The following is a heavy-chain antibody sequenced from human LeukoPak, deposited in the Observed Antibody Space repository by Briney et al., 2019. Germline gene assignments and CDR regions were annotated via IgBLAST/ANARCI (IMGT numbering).Heavy chain of an antibody. CDR3: AKDVYSDWVQLWPPYFDY. V-gene: IGHV3-23*01. J-gene: IGHJ4*02. CDR2: ISGSGGST. Sequence: PGGSLRLSCAASGFTFSSYAMSWVRQAPGKGLEWVSAISGSGGSTYYADSAKGRFTISRDNSKNTLYLQMNSLRAEDTAVYYCAKDVYSDWVQLWPPYFDYWGQGTLVTVSS. D-gene: IGHD5-18*01. CDR1: GFTFSSYA.